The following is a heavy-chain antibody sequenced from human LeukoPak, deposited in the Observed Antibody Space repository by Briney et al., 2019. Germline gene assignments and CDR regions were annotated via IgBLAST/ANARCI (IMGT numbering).Heavy chain of an antibody. Sequence: GGSLRLSCVVSGFNFSNYWMSWVRQSPGKGLEWVANIDQEGGEQNYVDSVKGRFSISRDNAKTSVYLQMNSLKVEDTAFYYCARSKAGGYWGQGTLVTVSS. D-gene: IGHD3-10*01. J-gene: IGHJ4*02. CDR3: ARSKAGGY. CDR2: IDQEGGEQ. V-gene: IGHV3-7*01. CDR1: GFNFSNYW.